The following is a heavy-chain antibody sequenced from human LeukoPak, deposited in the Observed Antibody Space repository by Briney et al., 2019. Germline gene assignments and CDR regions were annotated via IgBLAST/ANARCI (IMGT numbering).Heavy chain of an antibody. Sequence: GGSLRLSCAASGSTFSSYAMSWVRQAPGKGLEWVSAISGRSSSTYYADSVKGRFTIPRDNSKNTLYLQMNSLRAEDTAVYYCATTPSSGWYFDYWGQGTLVTVSS. CDR2: ISGRSSST. J-gene: IGHJ4*02. D-gene: IGHD6-19*01. CDR1: GSTFSSYA. V-gene: IGHV3-23*01. CDR3: ATTPSSGWYFDY.